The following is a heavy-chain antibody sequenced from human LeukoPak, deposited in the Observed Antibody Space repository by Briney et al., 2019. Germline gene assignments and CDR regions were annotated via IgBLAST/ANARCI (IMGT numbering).Heavy chain of an antibody. D-gene: IGHD1-26*01. J-gene: IGHJ4*02. CDR1: GFTFSTYW. CDR3: ARSPWEVLPDY. CDR2: INSDGSRT. Sequence: GGSLRLSCAASGFTFSTYWMHWVRQAPGKGLVWVSRINSDGSRTNYADSVKGRFTISRDNAKNTLDLQMNSLRAEDTAVYFCARSPWEVLPDYWGQGTLVTVPS. V-gene: IGHV3-74*01.